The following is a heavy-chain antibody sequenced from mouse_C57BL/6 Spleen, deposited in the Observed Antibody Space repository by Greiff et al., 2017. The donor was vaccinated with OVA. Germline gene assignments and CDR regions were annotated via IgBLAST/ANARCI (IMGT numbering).Heavy chain of an antibody. V-gene: IGHV5-4*01. CDR3: ARDQGYYFDY. CDR1: GFTFSSYA. J-gene: IGHJ2*01. CDR2: ISDCGSYP. Sequence: EVMLVESGGGLVTPGGSLKLSCAASGFTFSSYALSWVRQTPEKRLEWVATISDCGSYPSYPDKVKGIVTISRDNAKNNQYLQMSHLKSEDTAMYYCARDQGYYFDYGGQGTTLTVSS.